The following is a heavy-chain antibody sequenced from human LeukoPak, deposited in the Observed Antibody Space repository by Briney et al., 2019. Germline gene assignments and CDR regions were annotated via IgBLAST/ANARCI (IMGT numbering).Heavy chain of an antibody. J-gene: IGHJ4*02. D-gene: IGHD6-13*01. V-gene: IGHV1-2*02. Sequence: ASVKVSCKASGYTFTGYYTHWVRQAPGQGLEWMGWINPNSGGTNYAQKFQGRVTMTRDTSISTAYMELSRLRSDDTAVYYCARGAGIAAAVVDYWGQGTLVTVSS. CDR2: INPNSGGT. CDR1: GYTFTGYY. CDR3: ARGAGIAAAVVDY.